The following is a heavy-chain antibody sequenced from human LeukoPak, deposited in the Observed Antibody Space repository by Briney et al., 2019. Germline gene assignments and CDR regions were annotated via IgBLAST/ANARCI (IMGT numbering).Heavy chain of an antibody. V-gene: IGHV5-51*01. CDR2: IYPGDSDT. D-gene: IGHD3-10*01. CDR1: GYSFTSYW. CDR3: ARIKRELWFGEFFHPGMDV. Sequence: GESLKISCKGSGYSFTSYWIGWVRQMPGKGLEWMGIIYPGDSDTRYSPSFQGQVTISADKSISTAYLQWSSLKASDTAMYYCARIKRELWFGEFFHPGMDVWGQGTTVTVSS. J-gene: IGHJ6*02.